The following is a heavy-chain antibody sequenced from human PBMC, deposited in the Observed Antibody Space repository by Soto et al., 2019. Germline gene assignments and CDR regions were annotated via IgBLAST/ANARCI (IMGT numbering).Heavy chain of an antibody. V-gene: IGHV3-72*01. J-gene: IGHJ4*02. CDR3: VRVASGYYFDH. CDR1: GFTFSDHY. D-gene: IGHD3-3*01. Sequence: GGSLRLSCAASGFTFSDHYMDWVRQAPGKGLEWVGRIRKKVNSYTTEYAASVKGRFTISRDDSKNSLFLQMNSLKTEDTAVYYCVRVASGYYFDHWGQGTPVTV. CDR2: IRKKVNSYTT.